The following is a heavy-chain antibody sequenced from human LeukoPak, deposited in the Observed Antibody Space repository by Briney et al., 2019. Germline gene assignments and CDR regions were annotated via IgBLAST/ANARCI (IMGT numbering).Heavy chain of an antibody. CDR3: VKGTYSSGWND. Sequence: GGSLRLSCAASGFTFSNYAVSWVRQPPGLGLEWVSAISGSGGITYYADSVKGRFTISRDNSKNTLYLQMNSLRADDTALYYCVKGTYSSGWNDWGQGTLVTVSS. V-gene: IGHV3-23*01. J-gene: IGHJ4*02. CDR2: ISGSGGIT. CDR1: GFTFSNYA. D-gene: IGHD6-19*01.